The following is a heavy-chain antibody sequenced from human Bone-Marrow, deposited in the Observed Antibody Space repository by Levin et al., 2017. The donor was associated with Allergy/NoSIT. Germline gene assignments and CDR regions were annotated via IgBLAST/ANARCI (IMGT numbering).Heavy chain of an antibody. CDR2: INTATGKP. CDR3: AREGYFDH. CDR1: GYIFTNYA. V-gene: IGHV7-4-1*01. J-gene: IGHJ4*02. Sequence: VASVKVSCKASGYIFTNYAMNWLRQAPGQGLEWMGWINTATGKPTYAPGFTGRFVISLDTSVTTAYLQIDNLKPEDTAMYYCAREGYFDHWGQGTLVTVSS.